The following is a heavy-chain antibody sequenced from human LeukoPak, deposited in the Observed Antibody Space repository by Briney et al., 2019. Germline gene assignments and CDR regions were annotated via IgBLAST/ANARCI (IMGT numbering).Heavy chain of an antibody. V-gene: IGHV4-39*01. J-gene: IGHJ4*02. CDR2: IYYSRST. CDR3: ARPQGYQLLDFEY. D-gene: IGHD2-2*01. Sequence: SQTLSLTCTVSGASISSSSYYSGWIRQPPGKGLEWIGRIYYSRSTYYNPSLKSRVTISVDTSKNQFSLKLSAVTAADTAVYYCARPQGYQLLDFEYWGQGTLVTVSS. CDR1: GASISSSSYY.